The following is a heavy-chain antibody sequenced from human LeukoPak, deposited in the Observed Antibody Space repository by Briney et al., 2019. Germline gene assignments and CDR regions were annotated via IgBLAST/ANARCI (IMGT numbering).Heavy chain of an antibody. Sequence: GGSLRLSCAASGFTFSSYAMHWVRQAPGKGLEWVAVISYDGSNKYYADSVKGRFTISRDNSKNTLYLQMNSLRAEDTAVYYCARDPKRGPRSLARGKLDYWGQGTLVTVSS. CDR2: ISYDGSNK. CDR1: GFTFSSYA. CDR3: ARDPKRGPRSLARGKLDY. V-gene: IGHV3-30-3*01. J-gene: IGHJ4*02. D-gene: IGHD1-26*01.